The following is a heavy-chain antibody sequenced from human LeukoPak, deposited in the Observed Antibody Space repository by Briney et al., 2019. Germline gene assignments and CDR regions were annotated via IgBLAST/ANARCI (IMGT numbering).Heavy chain of an antibody. J-gene: IGHJ5*02. CDR3: ARDKGVWYSSWFDP. V-gene: IGHV3-7*01. D-gene: IGHD6-19*01. CDR2: IKQDGSEK. Sequence: PGGSLRLSCAASGVTFSSYWMSWVRQAPGKGLEWVANIKQDGSEKYYVDSVKGRFTISRDNAKNSLYLQMNSLRAEDTAVYYCARDKGVWYSSWFDPWGQGALVTVSS. CDR1: GVTFSSYW.